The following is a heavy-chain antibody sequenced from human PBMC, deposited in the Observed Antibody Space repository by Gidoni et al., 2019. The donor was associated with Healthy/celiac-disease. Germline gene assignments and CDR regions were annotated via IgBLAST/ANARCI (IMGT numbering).Heavy chain of an antibody. CDR1: GHTFTGYD. D-gene: IGHD3-16*02. V-gene: IGHV1-2*02. Sequence: QVQLVQSGAEVKKPGASVTVSCKAPGHTFTGYDMHWVRQAPGQGLEWMGWINPNSGGTNYAQKFQGRVTMTRDTSISTAYMELSRLRSDDTAVYYCARDLWESSPGEFDYWGQGTLVTVSS. CDR2: INPNSGGT. CDR3: ARDLWESSPGEFDY. J-gene: IGHJ4*02.